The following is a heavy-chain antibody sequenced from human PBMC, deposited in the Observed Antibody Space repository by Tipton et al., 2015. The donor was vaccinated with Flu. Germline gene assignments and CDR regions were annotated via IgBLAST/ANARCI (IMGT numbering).Heavy chain of an antibody. D-gene: IGHD3-10*01. CDR2: VYSSGSS. Sequence: TLSLTCTVSGGSIGSFYWNWIRQPPGKGLEWIGYVYSSGSSNFNPSLTSRVTISVDTAKNQFSLELKSVTAADTALYYCAKGTWGAGTEYFQHWGQGARVDVSS. V-gene: IGHV4-59*01. CDR1: GGSIGSFY. CDR3: AKGTWGAGTEYFQH. J-gene: IGHJ1*01.